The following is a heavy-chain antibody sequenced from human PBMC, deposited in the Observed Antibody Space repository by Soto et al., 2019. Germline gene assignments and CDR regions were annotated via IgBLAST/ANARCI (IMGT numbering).Heavy chain of an antibody. CDR3: AKARQAQSHYYYGMDV. CDR1: GFTFSNNA. V-gene: IGHV3-23*01. CDR2: ISGTGYGT. J-gene: IGHJ6*01. D-gene: IGHD6-19*01. Sequence: GGSLRLSCEASGFTFSNNAMNRVRQAPGTGLEWVSGISGTGYGTYYADSVKGRFTISRDSSNNTLYLQMNSLGGEDTAIYYCAKARQAQSHYYYGMDVWGQGIPVTVSS.